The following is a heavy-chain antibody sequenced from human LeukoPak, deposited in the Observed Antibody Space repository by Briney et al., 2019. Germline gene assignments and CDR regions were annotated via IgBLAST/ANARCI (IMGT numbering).Heavy chain of an antibody. CDR2: IIPILGIA. CDR1: GGTFSSYA. D-gene: IGHD6-19*01. Sequence: VASVKVSCKASGGTFSSYAISWVRQAPGQGLEWMGRIIPILGIANYAQKFQGRVTITADKSTSTAYMELSSLRSEDTAVYYCASTKYSSGWYEPYFDYWGQGTLVTVSS. CDR3: ASTKYSSGWYEPYFDY. V-gene: IGHV1-69*04. J-gene: IGHJ4*02.